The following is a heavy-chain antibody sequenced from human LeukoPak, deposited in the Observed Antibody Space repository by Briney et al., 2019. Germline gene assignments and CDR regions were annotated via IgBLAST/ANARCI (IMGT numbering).Heavy chain of an antibody. CDR3: ARQPGV. CDR2: IYFSGST. J-gene: IGHJ6*02. Sequence: PSETLSLTCTVYAGSISSSSYYWGWIRQPPGKGLEWIGSIYFSGSTYYNPSLKSRVTISVDTSKNQSSLKLSSVTAADTAVYYCARQPGVWGQGTTVTVSS. CDR1: AGSISSSSYY. V-gene: IGHV4-39*01.